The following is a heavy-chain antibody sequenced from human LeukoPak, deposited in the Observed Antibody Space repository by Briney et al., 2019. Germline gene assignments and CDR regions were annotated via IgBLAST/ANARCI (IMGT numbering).Heavy chain of an antibody. Sequence: GESLKISCKGSGYSFTSYWIGWVRQMPGKGLEWMGIIYPGDSDTRYSPSFQGQVTISADKSISTAYLQWNSLKASDTAMYYCATYSYGTIYHFDYWGQGTLVTVSS. J-gene: IGHJ4*02. CDR3: ATYSYGTIYHFDY. CDR2: IYPGDSDT. V-gene: IGHV5-51*01. CDR1: GYSFTSYW. D-gene: IGHD5-18*01.